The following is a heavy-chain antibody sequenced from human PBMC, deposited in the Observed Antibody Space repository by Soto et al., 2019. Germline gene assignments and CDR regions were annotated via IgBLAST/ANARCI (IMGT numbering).Heavy chain of an antibody. J-gene: IGHJ6*03. CDR1: GGSISSYY. V-gene: IGHV4-59*01. CDR2: IYYSGST. D-gene: IGHD2-15*01. Sequence: SETLSLTCTVSGGSISSYYWSWIRQPPGKGLEWIGYIYYSGSTNYNPSLKSRVTISVDTSKNQFSLKLSSVTAADTAVYYCARAERYCSGGSCFPVYYYYMDVWGKGTTVTVSS. CDR3: ARAERYCSGGSCFPVYYYYMDV.